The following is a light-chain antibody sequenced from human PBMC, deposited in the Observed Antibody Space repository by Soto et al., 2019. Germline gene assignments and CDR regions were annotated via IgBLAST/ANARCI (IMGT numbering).Light chain of an antibody. CDR3: QYLNSFPLP. V-gene: IGKV1-9*01. CDR2: IAS. J-gene: IGKJ4*01. CDR1: QGISNY. Sequence: IQLTQSPSSLSASVGDRVTITCRASQGISNYLAWYQQKPGKAPKLLIYIASTLQGGVPSRFSGIGSGTYFSLTISSLQPEDVATYYCQYLNSFPLPFGGGTKVEIK.